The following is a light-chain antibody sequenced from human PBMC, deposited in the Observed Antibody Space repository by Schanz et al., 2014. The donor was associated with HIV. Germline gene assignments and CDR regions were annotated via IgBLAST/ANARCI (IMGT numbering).Light chain of an antibody. CDR1: SSDIGSYNL. CDR3: SSYAGNNIFV. V-gene: IGLV2-14*02. Sequence: QSVLTQPASVSGSPGQSITISCTGTSSDIGSYNLVSWYRQHPGEAPKLMIYEGSERPSGVPDRFSGSKSGNTASLTISGLQAEDEADYYCSSYAGNNIFVFGTGTKLTVL. J-gene: IGLJ1*01. CDR2: EGS.